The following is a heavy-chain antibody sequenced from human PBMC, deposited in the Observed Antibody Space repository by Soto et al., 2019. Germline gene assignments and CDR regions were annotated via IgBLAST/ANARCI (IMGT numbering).Heavy chain of an antibody. CDR3: VRTSLVVAAATREDY. Sequence: EVQLVESGGGLVQPGESLRLSCAASGFTFSSYWMHWVRQAPGKGLVWVSRINSDGSSTSYAGSVKGRFTISRDNAKNTLYQQMNSLRAEDTAVYYCVRTSLVVAAATREDYWGQGTLVTVSS. V-gene: IGHV3-74*01. D-gene: IGHD2-15*01. CDR1: GFTFSSYW. CDR2: INSDGSST. J-gene: IGHJ4*02.